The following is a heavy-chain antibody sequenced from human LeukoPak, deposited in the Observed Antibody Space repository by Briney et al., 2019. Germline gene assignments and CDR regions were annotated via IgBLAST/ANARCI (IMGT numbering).Heavy chain of an antibody. CDR2: INTKTGNP. D-gene: IGHD3-22*01. CDR1: GYTFSSYV. CDR3: AREDYDSSGYYSDAFDI. J-gene: IGHJ3*02. Sequence: ASVKVSCKASGYTFSSYVMNWVRQAPGQGLEWMGWINTKTGNPTYAQGFTGRFVFSLDTSVSTAYLQISSLKAEDTAVYYCAREDYDSSGYYSDAFDIWGQGTMVTVSS. V-gene: IGHV7-4-1*02.